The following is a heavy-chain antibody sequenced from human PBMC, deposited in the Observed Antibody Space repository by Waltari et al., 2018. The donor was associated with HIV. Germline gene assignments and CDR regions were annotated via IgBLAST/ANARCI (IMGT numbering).Heavy chain of an antibody. D-gene: IGHD6-19*01. Sequence: ELQLVQSGEEVKKSGESLRISCVGSGYFFASYWIGWVRRVPGAGLEWVGSIYPGDSETRYGPSFHGQVTISADKSTSTAYLEGGSLKASDSGTYFCARQWSGSNGWFAYWGKGTLVTVS. CDR1: GYFFASYW. CDR3: ARQWSGSNGWFAY. CDR2: IYPGDSET. J-gene: IGHJ4*02. V-gene: IGHV5-51*01.